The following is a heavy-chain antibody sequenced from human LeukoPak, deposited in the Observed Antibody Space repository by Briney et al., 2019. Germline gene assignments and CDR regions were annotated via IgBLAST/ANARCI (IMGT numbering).Heavy chain of an antibody. V-gene: IGHV1-18*01. D-gene: IGHD3-10*01. CDR1: GYTFTSYG. J-gene: IGHJ4*02. Sequence: ASVKVSCKASGYTFTSYGISWVRQAPGQGLEWMGWISAYNGNTNYAQKLQGRVTMTTDTSTSTAYMELRSLRSDGTAVYYCARDSSSELLWFGELLSFDYWGQGTLVTVSS. CDR3: ARDSSSELLWFGELLSFDY. CDR2: ISAYNGNT.